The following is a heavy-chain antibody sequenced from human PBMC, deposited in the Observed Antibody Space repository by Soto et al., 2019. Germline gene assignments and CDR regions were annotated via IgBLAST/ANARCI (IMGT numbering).Heavy chain of an antibody. CDR3: ARWPQLEPRFDY. V-gene: IGHV4-31*03. J-gene: IGHJ4*02. CDR2: IYYSGST. CDR1: GGSISSGGYY. Sequence: QVQLQESGPGLVKPSQTLSLTCTVSGGSISSGGYYWSWIRQHPGKGLEWIGYIYYSGSTYYNPSLNSRVTISVDASKNQFALKLSSVTAADTAVYYCARWPQLEPRFDYWGQGTLVTVSS. D-gene: IGHD1-1*01.